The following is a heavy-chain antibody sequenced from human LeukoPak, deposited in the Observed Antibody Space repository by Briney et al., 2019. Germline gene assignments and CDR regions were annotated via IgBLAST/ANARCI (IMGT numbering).Heavy chain of an antibody. CDR1: GFPVRSNS. D-gene: IGHD2-15*01. Sequence: GGPLRFPVTVPGFPVRSNSMSGARQAPGKGLEGVPFIYSDNTHYSDSVKGRFTISRDNSKNTLYLQMNSLRAEDTAVYYCARGHCSGGSCYGSFDYWGQGTLVTVSS. J-gene: IGHJ4*02. CDR3: ARGHCSGGSCYGSFDY. CDR2: IYSDNT. V-gene: IGHV3-53*01.